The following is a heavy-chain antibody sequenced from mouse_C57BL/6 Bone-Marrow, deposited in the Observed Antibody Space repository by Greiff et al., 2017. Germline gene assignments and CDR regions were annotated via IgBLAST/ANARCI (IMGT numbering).Heavy chain of an antibody. J-gene: IGHJ1*03. D-gene: IGHD1-1*01. V-gene: IGHV3-6*01. CDR2: ISYDGSN. CDR3: AREITTVVPYFDV. CDR1: GYSITSGYY. Sequence: EVHLVESGPGLVKPSQSLSLTCSVTGYSITSGYYWNWIRQFPGNKLEWMGDISYDGSNNYNPSLKNRISITRDTSKNQFFLKLNSVTTEDTATYYCAREITTVVPYFDVWGTGTTVTVSS.